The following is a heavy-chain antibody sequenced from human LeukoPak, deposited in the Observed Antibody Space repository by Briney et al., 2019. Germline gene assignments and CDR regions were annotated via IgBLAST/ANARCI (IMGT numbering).Heavy chain of an antibody. D-gene: IGHD3-3*01. J-gene: IGHJ4*02. CDR3: ARGRGMGFLEWLLLDS. CDR2: INLYTGGT. Sequence: ASVKVSCKASGYTFTDSYMHWVQQAPGHGLEWMGWINLYTGGTDYAHKFQGRVTMTSDTSISTAYMELSRLRSDDTAIFYCARGRGMGFLEWLLLDSWGQGTLVTVSS. CDR1: GYTFTDSY. V-gene: IGHV1-2*02.